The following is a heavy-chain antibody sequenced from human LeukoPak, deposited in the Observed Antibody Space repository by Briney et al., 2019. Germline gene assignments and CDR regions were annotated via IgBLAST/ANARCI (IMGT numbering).Heavy chain of an antibody. CDR3: ARVVGATTQNCFDY. CDR1: GYTFTSYG. V-gene: IGHV1-18*01. CDR2: ISTYNDNT. J-gene: IGHJ4*02. Sequence: GASVKVSCKASGYTFTSYGISWVRQAPGQGLEWMGWISTYNDNTHYAQKLQGRVTMTTDTSTSTAYMELRSLRSDDTAVYYCARVVGATTQNCFDYWGQGTPVTVSS. D-gene: IGHD1-26*01.